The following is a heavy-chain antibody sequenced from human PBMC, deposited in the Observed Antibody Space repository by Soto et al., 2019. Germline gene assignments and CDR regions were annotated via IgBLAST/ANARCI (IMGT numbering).Heavy chain of an antibody. V-gene: IGHV1-69*13. CDR3: ARLGDFWSGYPLGYFDY. D-gene: IGHD3-3*01. CDR1: GGTFSSYA. CDR2: IIPIFGTA. Sequence: GASVKVSCKASGGTFSSYAISWVRQAPGQGLEWMGGIIPIFGTANYAQKFQGRVTITADESTSTAYMELSSLRSEDTAVYYCARLGDFWSGYPLGYFDYWGQGTLVTVSS. J-gene: IGHJ4*02.